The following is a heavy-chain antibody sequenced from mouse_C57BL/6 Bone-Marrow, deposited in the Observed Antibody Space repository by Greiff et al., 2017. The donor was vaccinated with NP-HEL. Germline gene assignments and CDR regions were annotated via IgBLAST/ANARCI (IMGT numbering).Heavy chain of an antibody. J-gene: IGHJ3*01. CDR3: TTRSTMVTPFAY. CDR2: IDPENGET. V-gene: IGHV14-4*01. Sequence: EVQLVESGAELVRPGASVKLSCTASGFNIKDDYMHWVKQRPEQGLEWIGWIDPENGETEYASKFQGKATIPADTSSNTAYLQLSSLTSEDTAVYYCTTRSTMVTPFAYWGQGTLVTVSA. D-gene: IGHD2-1*01. CDR1: GFNIKDDY.